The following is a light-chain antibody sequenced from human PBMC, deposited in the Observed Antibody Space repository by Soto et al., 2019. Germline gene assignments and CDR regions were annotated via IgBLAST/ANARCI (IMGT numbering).Light chain of an antibody. J-gene: IGKJ1*01. V-gene: IGKV1-5*03. CDR3: QQYISWT. CDR1: QSISSW. Sequence: DIQMTQSPSTLSASVGDRVTITCRASQSISSWLAWYQQNPGKAPKLLIYKASSLESGVPSRFSGSGSGTEFTLTISSLQPDDFATYYCQQYISWTFGQGTKVEIK. CDR2: KAS.